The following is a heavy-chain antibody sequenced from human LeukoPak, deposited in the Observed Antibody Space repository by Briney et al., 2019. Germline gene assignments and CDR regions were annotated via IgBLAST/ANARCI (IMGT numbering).Heavy chain of an antibody. V-gene: IGHV3-30*18. CDR1: GFTFSSYG. Sequence: GGSLRLSCAASGFTFSSYGMHWVRQAPGKGLEWVALISYDGTDKYYADSVKGRFTISGDNSKNTLYLQMNSLRAEDTAVYYCAKLDYYDTSVYYYDYFDYWGQGTLVTVSS. CDR3: AKLDYYDTSVYYYDYFDY. J-gene: IGHJ4*02. CDR2: ISYDGTDK. D-gene: IGHD3-22*01.